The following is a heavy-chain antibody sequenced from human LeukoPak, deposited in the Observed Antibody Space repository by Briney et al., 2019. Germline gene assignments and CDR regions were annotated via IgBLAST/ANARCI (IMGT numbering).Heavy chain of an antibody. J-gene: IGHJ6*04. Sequence: PGGSLRLSCAASGFTFSTYSMNWVRQAPGKGLEWVSYISSPGTTIYYADSVKGRFTISRDNAKNSLYLQMNNLRTEDTAVYYCTTESVVPTVYAMLDVWGKGTTVTVSS. CDR1: GFTFSTYS. V-gene: IGHV3-48*04. CDR3: TTESVVPTVYAMLDV. CDR2: ISSPGTTI. D-gene: IGHD2-8*01.